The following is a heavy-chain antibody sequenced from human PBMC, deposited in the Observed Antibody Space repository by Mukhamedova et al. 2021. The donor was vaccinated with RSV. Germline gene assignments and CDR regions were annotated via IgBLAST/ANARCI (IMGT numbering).Heavy chain of an antibody. V-gene: IGHV1-24*01. D-gene: IGHD1-26*01. J-gene: IGHJ5*02. CDR2: FDPDGGET. CDR3: ATLAHSGSYYIDP. Sequence: GKGLEWMGGFDPDGGETIFAPSFQGGVTMTEDTSTDTAYMELTSLRSDDTAVYFCATLAHSGSYYIDPWGQGTLVTVSS.